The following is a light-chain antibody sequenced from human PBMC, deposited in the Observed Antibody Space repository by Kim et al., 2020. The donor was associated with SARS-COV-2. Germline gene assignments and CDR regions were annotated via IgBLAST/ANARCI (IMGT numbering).Light chain of an antibody. V-gene: IGKV1-33*01. J-gene: IGKJ4*01. CDR2: DAS. Sequence: DIQMTQSPSSLSASVGDRVTITCQASQDISNYLNWYQQKPGKAPKLLIYDASNLETGVPSRFSGSGSGTDFTFTISSLQPDDIATYYCQQYDNLPPLTFGGGTKVDIK. CDR3: QQYDNLPPLT. CDR1: QDISNY.